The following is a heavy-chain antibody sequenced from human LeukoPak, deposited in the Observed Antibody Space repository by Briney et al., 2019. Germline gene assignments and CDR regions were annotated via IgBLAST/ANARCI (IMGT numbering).Heavy chain of an antibody. V-gene: IGHV4-59*01. Sequence: PSETLSLTCTVSGGSISSYYWSWIRQPPGKGLEWIGYIYYSGSTNYNPSLKSRVTISVDTSKNQFSLKLSSVTAADTAVYYCARFVSVEGGYNSNWFDPWGQGTLVTVSS. J-gene: IGHJ5*02. D-gene: IGHD5-24*01. CDR1: GGSISSYY. CDR3: ARFVSVEGGYNSNWFDP. CDR2: IYYSGST.